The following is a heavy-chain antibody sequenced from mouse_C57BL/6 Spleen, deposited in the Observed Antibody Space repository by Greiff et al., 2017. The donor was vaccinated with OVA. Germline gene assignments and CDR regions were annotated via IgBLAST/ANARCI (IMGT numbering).Heavy chain of an antibody. CDR1: GYTFTSYW. J-gene: IGHJ2*01. V-gene: IGHV1-74*01. Sequence: QVQLQQPGAELVKPGASVKVSCKASGYTFTSYWMHWVKQRPGQGLEWIGRIHPSDSDTNYNQKFKGKATLTVDKSSSTAYMQLSSQTSEDSAVYYCAIWNGPGYFDYWGQGTTLTVSS. CDR3: AIWNGPGYFDY. D-gene: IGHD1-1*01. CDR2: IHPSDSDT.